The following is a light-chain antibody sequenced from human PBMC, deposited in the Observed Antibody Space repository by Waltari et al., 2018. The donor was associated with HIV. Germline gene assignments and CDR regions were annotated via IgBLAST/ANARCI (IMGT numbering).Light chain of an antibody. CDR3: QSWDSSAAV. CDR2: QDV. V-gene: IGLV3-1*01. J-gene: IGLJ2*01. Sequence: SFELTQPPSVSVSPGQTAYITCSGNTLGSLSGSWYQQKPGQSPVLVIFQDVKRPSGIPERFSGSSSGSTATLIISETQPMDEADYYCQSWDSSAAVFGGGTKLTVL. CDR1: TLGSLS.